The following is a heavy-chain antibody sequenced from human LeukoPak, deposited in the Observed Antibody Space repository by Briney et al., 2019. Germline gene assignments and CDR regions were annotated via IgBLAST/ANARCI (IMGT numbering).Heavy chain of an antibody. CDR3: ARVWELSYDY. V-gene: IGHV3-53*01. CDR1: GFSVSTDH. Sequence: PGGSLRLSCAASGFSVSTDHMSWVRQAPGKGLEWVSVIYNDGSTYYADAVKGRFTISRDNSKNTVDLLVSSLRAEDTAVYYCARVWELSYDYWGQGTLVTVSS. J-gene: IGHJ4*02. CDR2: IYNDGST. D-gene: IGHD3-16*02.